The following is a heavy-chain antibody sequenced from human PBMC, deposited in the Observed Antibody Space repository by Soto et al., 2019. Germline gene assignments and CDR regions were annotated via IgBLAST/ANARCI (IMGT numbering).Heavy chain of an antibody. CDR1: GFTFSSYA. Sequence: GGSLRLSCAASGFTFSSYAMSWVRQAPGKGLEWVSAISGSGGSTYYADSVKGRFTISRDNSKNTLYLQMNSLRAEDTAVYYCAYRIQIASETMVISDRVWEVSAFDIWSQGTMVTVSS. V-gene: IGHV3-23*01. J-gene: IGHJ3*02. CDR3: AYRIQIASETMVISDRVWEVSAFDI. D-gene: IGHD4-17*01. CDR2: ISGSGGST.